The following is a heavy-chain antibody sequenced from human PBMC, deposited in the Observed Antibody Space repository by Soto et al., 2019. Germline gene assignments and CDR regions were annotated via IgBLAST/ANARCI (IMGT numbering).Heavy chain of an antibody. CDR2: IYYSGST. CDR3: ARGGTCGGDCYPYFDY. J-gene: IGHJ4*02. V-gene: IGHV4-61*01. D-gene: IGHD2-21*02. CDR1: GGSVSSGSYY. Sequence: SETLSLTCTVSGGSVSSGSYYWSWIRQPPGKGLEWIGYIYYSGSTNYNPSLKSRVTISVDTSKNQFSLKLSSVTAADTAVYYCARGGTCGGDCYPYFDYWGQGTLVTVSS.